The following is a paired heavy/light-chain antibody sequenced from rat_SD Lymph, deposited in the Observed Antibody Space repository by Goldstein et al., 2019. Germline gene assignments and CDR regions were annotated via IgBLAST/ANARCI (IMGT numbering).Light chain of an antibody. V-gene: IGKV14S4*01. Sequence: DIQLTQSPSSMSASLGDRVSLTCQSSQGIGNYLSWYQHKPGKPPKPMIYYATNLADGVPSRFSGSRSGSDYSLTISSLESEDTAIYYCLQYDEYPFTFGSGTKLEIK. CDR2: YAT. J-gene: IGKJ4*01. CDR1: QGIGNY. CDR3: LQYDEYPFT.
Heavy chain of an antibody. CDR2: IYPGNGNT. CDR1: GYTFTSNY. CDR3: ATGTYGGYTPFDY. D-gene: IGHD1-11*01. J-gene: IGHJ2*01. V-gene: IGHV1-24*01. Sequence: QVQLQQSGTELVKPASSVKISCKASGYTFTSNYMHWIRQQPGNGLEWIGWIYPGNGNTKYNQKFDGKATLTADKSSSTAYMQLSSLTSEDSAVYFCATGTYGGYTPFDYWGQGVMVTVSS.